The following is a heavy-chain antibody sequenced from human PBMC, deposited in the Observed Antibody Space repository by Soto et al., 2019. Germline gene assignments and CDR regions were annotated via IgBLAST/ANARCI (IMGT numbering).Heavy chain of an antibody. J-gene: IGHJ6*02. CDR3: AIGGFWMAAAGTYYYYGMDV. V-gene: IGHV1-69*13. CDR1: GGTFSSYA. D-gene: IGHD6-13*01. CDR2: IIPIFGTA. Sequence: SVKVSCKASGGTFSSYAISWVRQAPGQGLEWMGGIIPIFGTANYAQKFQGRVTITADESTSTAYMELSSLRSEDTAVYYCAIGGFWMAAAGTYYYYGMDVWGQGTTVTVS.